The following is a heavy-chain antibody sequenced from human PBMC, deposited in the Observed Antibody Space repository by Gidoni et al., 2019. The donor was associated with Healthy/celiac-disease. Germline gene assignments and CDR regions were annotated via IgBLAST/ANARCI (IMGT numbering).Heavy chain of an antibody. CDR3: ARVGYSYGQGY. Sequence: QLQLQESGPGLVKPSETLSLTCTVSGGSISSSSYYWGWIRQPPGKGLEWIGSIYYSGSTYYNPPLKSRVTISVDTSKNQFSLKLSSVTAADTAVYYCARVGYSYGQGYWGQGTLVTVSS. CDR1: GGSISSSSYY. J-gene: IGHJ4*02. V-gene: IGHV4-39*07. D-gene: IGHD5-18*01. CDR2: IYYSGST.